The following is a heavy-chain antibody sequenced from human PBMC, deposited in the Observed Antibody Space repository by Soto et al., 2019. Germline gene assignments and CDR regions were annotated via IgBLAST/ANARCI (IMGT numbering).Heavy chain of an antibody. Sequence: VKVSCKASGGTFSSYAISWVRQAPGQGLEWMGGIIPIFGTANYAQKFQGRVTITADESTSTAYMELSSLRSEDTAVYYCARGGPDIVVVPAAIDVSYYYGMDVWGQGTTVTVSS. CDR1: GGTFSSYA. CDR3: ARGGPDIVVVPAAIDVSYYYGMDV. V-gene: IGHV1-69*01. D-gene: IGHD2-2*02. CDR2: IIPIFGTA. J-gene: IGHJ6*02.